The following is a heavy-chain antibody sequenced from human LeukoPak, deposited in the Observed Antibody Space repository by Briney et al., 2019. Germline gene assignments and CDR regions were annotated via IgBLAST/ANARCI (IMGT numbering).Heavy chain of an antibody. CDR3: ARPSAYGEDAFDV. CDR2: IYPIDSDT. Sequence: GESLKISCKGSGYSFTNYWIGWVRQMPGKGLEWMGIIYPIDSDTRYSPSFRGQATFSADKSISTAYLQWSSLKASDTAMYYCARPSAYGEDAFDVWGQGTMVTVSS. CDR1: GYSFTNYW. J-gene: IGHJ3*01. D-gene: IGHD2-21*01. V-gene: IGHV5-51*01.